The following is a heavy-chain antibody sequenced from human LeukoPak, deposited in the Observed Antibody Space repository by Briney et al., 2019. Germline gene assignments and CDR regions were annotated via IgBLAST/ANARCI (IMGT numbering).Heavy chain of an antibody. CDR2: IYYSGST. D-gene: IGHD3-3*01. Sequence: PSETLSLTCTVSGGSISSYYWSWIRQPPGKGLEWIGYIYYSGSTNYNPSLKSRVTISVDTSKNQFSLKLSSVTAADTAVYYCARYITITDFWSGLAFDIWGQGTMVTVSS. CDR1: GGSISSYY. V-gene: IGHV4-59*01. J-gene: IGHJ3*02. CDR3: ARYITITDFWSGLAFDI.